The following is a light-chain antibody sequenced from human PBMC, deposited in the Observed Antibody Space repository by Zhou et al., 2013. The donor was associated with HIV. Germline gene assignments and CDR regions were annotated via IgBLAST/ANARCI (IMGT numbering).Light chain of an antibody. CDR1: QSLLHSNGYNY. CDR2: LGS. Sequence: DIVMTQSPLSLPVTPGEPASISCRSSQSLLHSNGYNYLDWYLQKPGQSPQLLIYLGSNRASGVPDRFSGSGSGTEFTLTISSLQPDDFATYYCLHYKTYSVWTFGQGTKVEI. CDR3: LHYKTYSVWT. V-gene: IGKV2-28*01. J-gene: IGKJ1*01.